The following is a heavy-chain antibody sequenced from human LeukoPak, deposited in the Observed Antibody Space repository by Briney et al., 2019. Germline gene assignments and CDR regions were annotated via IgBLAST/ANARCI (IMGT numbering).Heavy chain of an antibody. V-gene: IGHV3-30*18. CDR2: ISYDGSNK. CDR1: GFTFSSYG. Sequence: PGRSLRLSCAASGFTFSSYGMHWVRQAPGKGLEWVAVISYDGSNKYYADSVKGRFTISRDNSKNTLYLQMNSLRAEDTAVYYCAKGYQQLVPRWGQGTLVTVSS. D-gene: IGHD6-13*01. J-gene: IGHJ4*02. CDR3: AKGYQQLVPR.